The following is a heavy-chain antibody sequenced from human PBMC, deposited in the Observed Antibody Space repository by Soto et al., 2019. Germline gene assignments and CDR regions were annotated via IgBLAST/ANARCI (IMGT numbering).Heavy chain of an antibody. V-gene: IGHV1-69*13. Sequence: ASVKVSCKASGGTRSSYAISWVRQAPGQGLEWMGGIIPIFGTANYAQKFQGRVTITADESTSTAYMELSSLRSEDTAVYYCARGRYGDYWGDYYYGMDVWGQGTTVTVSS. J-gene: IGHJ6*02. CDR3: ARGRYGDYWGDYYYGMDV. D-gene: IGHD4-17*01. CDR2: IIPIFGTA. CDR1: GGTRSSYA.